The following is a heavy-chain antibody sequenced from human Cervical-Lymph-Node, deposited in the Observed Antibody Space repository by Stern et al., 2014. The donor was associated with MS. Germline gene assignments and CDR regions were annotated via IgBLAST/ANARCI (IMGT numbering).Heavy chain of an antibody. CDR3: ARDGRHTYTYALDV. V-gene: IGHV1-69*01. CDR1: GGTFNVYA. D-gene: IGHD2-2*02. J-gene: IGHJ6*02. Sequence: VQLVESGAEVKKPGSSVKISCKASGGTFNVYAINWLRQAPGQGLEWMGGVIPILGTANYGQKSQGRVTITADESTRTTSMQLSSLRSNDTAVYYCARDGRHTYTYALDVWGQGTTVTVSS. CDR2: VIPILGTA.